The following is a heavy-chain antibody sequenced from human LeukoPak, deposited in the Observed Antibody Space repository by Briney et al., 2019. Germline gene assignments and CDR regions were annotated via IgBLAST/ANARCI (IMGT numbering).Heavy chain of an antibody. Sequence: SETLSLTCAVYGGSFSGYYWSWIRQPPGKRLEWIGEINHSGSTNYNPSLKSRVTISVDTSKKQFSLKLSSVTAADTAVYYCARVTMIASSGLDVWGKGTTVTVSS. CDR3: ARVTMIASSGLDV. V-gene: IGHV4-34*01. CDR1: GGSFSGYY. J-gene: IGHJ6*04. CDR2: INHSGST. D-gene: IGHD3-22*01.